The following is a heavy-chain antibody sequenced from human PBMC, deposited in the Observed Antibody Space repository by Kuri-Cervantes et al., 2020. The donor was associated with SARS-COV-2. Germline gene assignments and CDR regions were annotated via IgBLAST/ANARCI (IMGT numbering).Heavy chain of an antibody. CDR3: AKFPNWGPGY. D-gene: IGHD7-27*01. Sequence: GESLKLSCAASAFTLSYYGMHWVRQAPGKGLEGVGFVRPDGSNYYYADSAKCRFTISSDNSKNTLYLQMTSLSAEDTAVYYCAKFPNWGPGYWGHGALVTVSS. CDR2: VRPDGSNY. CDR1: AFTLSYYG. J-gene: IGHJ4*01. V-gene: IGHV3-30*02.